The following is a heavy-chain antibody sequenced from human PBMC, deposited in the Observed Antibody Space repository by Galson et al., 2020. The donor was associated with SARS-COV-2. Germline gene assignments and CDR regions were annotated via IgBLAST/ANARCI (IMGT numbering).Heavy chain of an antibody. CDR3: ARDLAVGAIGEYFDY. D-gene: IGHD1-26*01. Sequence: QLGESLKISCAASGFTFSSYGMHWVRQAPGKGLEWVAVIWYDGSNKYYADSVKGRFTISRDNSKNTLYLQMNSLRAEDTAVYYCARDLAVGAIGEYFDYWGQGTLVTVSS. CDR2: IWYDGSNK. V-gene: IGHV3-33*01. CDR1: GFTFSSYG. J-gene: IGHJ4*02.